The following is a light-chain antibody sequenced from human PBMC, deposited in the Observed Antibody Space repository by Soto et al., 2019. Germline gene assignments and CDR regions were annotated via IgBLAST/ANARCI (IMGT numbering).Light chain of an antibody. Sequence: EIVMTQSPATLSVSPGERATLSCRASQSVNNNLAWYQQKPGQAPRLLIYGASTRAFGISGRFSGSGSGTEFTLTISSLQSEDFAVYCCQQYNTWPRFGQGTRLEIK. CDR2: GAS. CDR3: QQYNTWPR. CDR1: QSVNNN. J-gene: IGKJ5*01. V-gene: IGKV3-15*01.